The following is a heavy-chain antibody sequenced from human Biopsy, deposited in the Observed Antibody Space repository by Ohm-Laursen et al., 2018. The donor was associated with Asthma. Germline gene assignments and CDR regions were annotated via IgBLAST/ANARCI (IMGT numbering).Heavy chain of an antibody. V-gene: IGHV1-69*13. CDR3: ARKAGSCSSRTCYSLDF. Sequence: SVKVSCKSLGGTFNTYVIGWVRQAPGQGLEWMGGINPVFGTTTYPQKFQDRVTITADDSTSTVYMELSSLRSEDTAVYYCARKAGSCSSRTCYSLDFWGQGTLVTVSS. D-gene: IGHD2-15*01. J-gene: IGHJ4*02. CDR1: GGTFNTYV. CDR2: INPVFGTT.